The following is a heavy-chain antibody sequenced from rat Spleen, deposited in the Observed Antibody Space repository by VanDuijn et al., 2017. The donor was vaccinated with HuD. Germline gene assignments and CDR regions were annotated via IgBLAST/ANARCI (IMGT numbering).Heavy chain of an antibody. J-gene: IGHJ2*01. D-gene: IGHD4-1*01. CDR1: GYSISSSYK. Sequence: EVQLQESGPGLVKPSQSLSLTCSVTGYSISSSYKWNWIRRFPQNKLEWMGYINSAGTTNYNPSLKSRISITRDTSKNQFFLQLNSVTTEDTGTYCCGRWVIYNTPFDYWGRGVMVTVSS. V-gene: IGHV3-3*01. CDR2: INSAGTT. CDR3: GRWVIYNTPFDY.